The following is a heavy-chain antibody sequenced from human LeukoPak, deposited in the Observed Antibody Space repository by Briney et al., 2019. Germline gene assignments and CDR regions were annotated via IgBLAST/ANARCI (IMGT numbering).Heavy chain of an antibody. CDR2: ISSSSSYI. D-gene: IGHD2-2*01. CDR1: GFTFSDYW. CDR3: ARMSRSSTTPYYMDV. Sequence: PGGSLRLSCAGSGFTFSDYWVDWVRQAPGKGLEWVSSISSSSSYIYYADSVKGRFTISRDNAKNSLYLQMNSLRAEDTAVYYCARMSRSSTTPYYMDVWGKGTTVTVSS. V-gene: IGHV3-21*01. J-gene: IGHJ6*04.